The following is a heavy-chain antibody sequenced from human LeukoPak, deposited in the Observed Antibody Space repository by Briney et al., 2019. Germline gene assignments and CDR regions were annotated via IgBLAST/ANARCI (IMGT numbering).Heavy chain of an antibody. CDR3: VRGKAGD. Sequence: GGSLRLSCAASGFTFRSYWMSWVRRAPGKGLEWVANIKEDGNEKHYVDSVTGRFTISRDKAKNSLYLQMNSLRAEDRVVYYCVRGKAGDWGQGTLVTVSS. V-gene: IGHV3-7*03. D-gene: IGHD3-10*01. CDR1: GFTFRSYW. J-gene: IGHJ4*02. CDR2: IKEDGNEK.